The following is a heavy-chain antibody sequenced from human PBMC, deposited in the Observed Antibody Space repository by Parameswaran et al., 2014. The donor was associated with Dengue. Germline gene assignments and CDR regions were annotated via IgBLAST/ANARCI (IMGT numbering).Heavy chain of an antibody. Sequence: WIRQPPGKGLEWVAAMSPDGTKTYSTDSVKGRLTISRDNSKDTLYLQMNSLRVEDTAIYFCARDLSYGSLDYRGQGTLVTVSS. CDR2: MSPDGTKT. V-gene: IGHV3-30*03. CDR3: ARDLSYGSLDY. D-gene: IGHD1-26*01. J-gene: IGHJ4*02.